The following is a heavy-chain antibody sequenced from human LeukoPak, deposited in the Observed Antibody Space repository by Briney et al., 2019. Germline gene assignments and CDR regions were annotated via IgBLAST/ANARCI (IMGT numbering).Heavy chain of an antibody. CDR1: GFTFSSYS. CDR3: AREIYGDYDY. J-gene: IGHJ4*02. CDR2: ISSSSSTI. Sequence: GGSLRLSCAASGFTFSSYSMNWVRQAPGKGLEWVSYISSSSSTIYYADSVKGRFTISRDNAKNTLYLQMNSLRAEDTAVYYCAREIYGDYDYWGQGTLVTVSS. D-gene: IGHD4-17*01. V-gene: IGHV3-48*01.